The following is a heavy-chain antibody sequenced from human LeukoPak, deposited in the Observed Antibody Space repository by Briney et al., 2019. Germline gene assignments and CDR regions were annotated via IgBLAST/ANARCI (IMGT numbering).Heavy chain of an antibody. CDR2: ISGSGGST. D-gene: IGHD1-1*01. J-gene: IGHJ3*02. V-gene: IGHV3-23*01. Sequence: GGSLRLSCAAPGFTFSSYAMSWVRQAPGKGLEWISAISGSGGSTYYADSVKGRFTISIDNSKNTLYLQMNSLRAEDTAVYYCAKRPPHYPTGDAFDIWGQGTMVTVSS. CDR3: AKRPPHYPTGDAFDI. CDR1: GFTFSSYA.